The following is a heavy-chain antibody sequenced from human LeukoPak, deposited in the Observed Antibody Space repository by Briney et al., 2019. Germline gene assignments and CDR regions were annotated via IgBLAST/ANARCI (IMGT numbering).Heavy chain of an antibody. Sequence: APVKVSCKASGYTFTSYDINWVRQATGQGLEWMGWMNPNSGNTGYAQKFQGRVTITRNTSISTAYMELSSLRSEDTAVYYCARGEGSGWLFWFDPWGQGTLVTVSS. CDR2: MNPNSGNT. J-gene: IGHJ5*02. CDR1: GYTFTSYD. D-gene: IGHD6-19*01. V-gene: IGHV1-8*03. CDR3: ARGEGSGWLFWFDP.